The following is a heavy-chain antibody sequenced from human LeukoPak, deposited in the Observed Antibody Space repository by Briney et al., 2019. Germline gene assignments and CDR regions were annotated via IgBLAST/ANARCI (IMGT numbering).Heavy chain of an antibody. Sequence: GSLRLSCAASGFTFSTYSMSWVRQPPGKGLEWIGSIYYSGSTYYNPSLKSRVTISVDTSKNQFSLKLSSVTAADTAVYYCARLVGGNEYFQHWGQGTLVTVSS. CDR2: IYYSGST. V-gene: IGHV4-39*01. J-gene: IGHJ1*01. CDR3: ARLVGGNEYFQH. CDR1: GFTFSTYS. D-gene: IGHD4-23*01.